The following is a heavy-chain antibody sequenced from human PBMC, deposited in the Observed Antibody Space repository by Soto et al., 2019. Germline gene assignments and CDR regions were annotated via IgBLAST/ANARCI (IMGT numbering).Heavy chain of an antibody. Sequence: VQACSKACVNSFTDYHIHWVLQAPGQGIEWLGRINPKSGGTSTAQKFQGWVTMTTDTSISTASMELTRLTSDDTAIYYFARVHPKASSTGGCAAFYIRARNVW. V-gene: IGHV1-2*04. CDR1: VNSFTDYH. CDR3: ARVHPKASSTGGCAAFYIRARNV. D-gene: IGHD2-8*02. J-gene: IGHJ6*01. CDR2: INPKSGGT.